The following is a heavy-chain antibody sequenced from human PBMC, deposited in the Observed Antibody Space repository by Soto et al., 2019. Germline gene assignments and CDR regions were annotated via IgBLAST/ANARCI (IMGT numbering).Heavy chain of an antibody. Sequence: QVQLVESGGGVVQPGRSLRLSCAASGFTFSSYGMHWVRQAPGKGLEWVAVISYDGSNKYYADSVKGRFTISRDNSKNTLYLQMNSLRAEDTAVYYCAKSHRQLALLLIPDYWGQGTLVTVSS. CDR3: AKSHRQLALLLIPDY. D-gene: IGHD6-6*01. CDR1: GFTFSSYG. CDR2: ISYDGSNK. V-gene: IGHV3-30*18. J-gene: IGHJ4*02.